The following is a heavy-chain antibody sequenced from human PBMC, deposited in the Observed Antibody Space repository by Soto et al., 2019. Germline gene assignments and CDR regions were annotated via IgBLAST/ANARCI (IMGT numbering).Heavy chain of an antibody. V-gene: IGHV4-30-4*01. J-gene: IGHJ4*02. CDR1: GGSIRNGDYY. CDR2: AYYSGTT. CDR3: VTVNLVGAAYYFDY. D-gene: IGHD1-26*01. Sequence: SETLSLTCTVSGGSIRNGDYYWGWIRQPPGKGLEWIGYAYYSGTTYSHPSLNSRVSISVDTSENQFSLRLTSVTAADTAVYYCVTVNLVGAAYYFDYWGPGALVTVSS.